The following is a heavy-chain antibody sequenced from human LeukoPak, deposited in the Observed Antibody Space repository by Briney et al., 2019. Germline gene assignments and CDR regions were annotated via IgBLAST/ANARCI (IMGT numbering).Heavy chain of an antibody. CDR3: AREDGGGAFDI. D-gene: IGHD4-23*01. V-gene: IGHV1-69*13. CDR2: IIPIFGTA. CDR1: GGTFSSYA. J-gene: IGHJ3*02. Sequence: GASVKVSCKASGGTFSSYAISWVRQAPGQGLEWMGGIIPIFGTANCAQKFQGRVTITADESTSTAYMELSSLRSEDTAVYYCAREDGGGAFDIWGQGTMVTVSS.